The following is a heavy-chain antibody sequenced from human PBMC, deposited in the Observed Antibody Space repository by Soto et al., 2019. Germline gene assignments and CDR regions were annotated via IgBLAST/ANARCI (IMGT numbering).Heavy chain of an antibody. V-gene: IGHV3-48*01. CDR3: ARTRMEWALYFDN. J-gene: IGHJ4*02. D-gene: IGHD3-3*01. Sequence: PGGSLRLSCEASGFSFSISGMNWVRRAPGKGLEWISYISSSSRTIYYAASVEGRFTVSRDNVKNSVHLQMNSLRAEDTGVYFCARTRMEWALYFDNWGLGTLVTVSS. CDR2: ISSSSRTI. CDR1: GFSFSISG.